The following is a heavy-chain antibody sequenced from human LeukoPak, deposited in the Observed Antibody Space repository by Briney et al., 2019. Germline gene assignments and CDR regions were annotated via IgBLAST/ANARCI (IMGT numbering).Heavy chain of an antibody. CDR3: ARGRYVTTRGGAAAGFLDY. CDR2: VYYSGGT. J-gene: IGHJ4*02. CDR1: GGSISSGAYS. V-gene: IGHV4-30-4*07. Sequence: SETLSLTCAVSGGSISSGAYSWSWIRQPPRKGPEWFGYVYYSGGTYYNPSLKSRVTISVDTSKNQFSLRLSSVTAADTAVYYCARGRYVTTRGGAAAGFLDYWGQGTLVTVST. D-gene: IGHD6-13*01.